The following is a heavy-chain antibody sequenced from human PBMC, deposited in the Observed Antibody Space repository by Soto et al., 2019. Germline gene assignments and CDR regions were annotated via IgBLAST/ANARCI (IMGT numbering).Heavy chain of an antibody. V-gene: IGHV1-8*01. CDR2: MNPNSGNT. J-gene: IGHJ4*02. CDR3: PRGEMATIAPFDY. Sequence: QVQLVQSGAEVKKPGASVKVSCKASGYTFTSYDINWVRQATGQGLEWMGWMNPNSGNTGYAHKYQGRVTMTRNTSIGTAYMELSSLRSEDTAVYYGPRGEMATIAPFDYWGQGTLVTVSS. D-gene: IGHD5-12*01. CDR1: GYTFTSYD.